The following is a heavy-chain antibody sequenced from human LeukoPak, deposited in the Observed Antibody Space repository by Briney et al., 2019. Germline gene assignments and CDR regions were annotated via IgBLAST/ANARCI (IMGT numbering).Heavy chain of an antibody. D-gene: IGHD1-14*01. J-gene: IGHJ4*02. V-gene: IGHV3-43*02. CDR2: ITGDAYSA. CDR1: GFNFDDYV. CDR3: AKGGTSTTDYFDS. Sequence: GGSLRLSCTASGFNFDDYVMHWVRQVPGKGLEWVSVITGDAYSAYYGDSLKGRFTVSRDNSKNSLFLQMNSLRAEDTALYYCAKGGTSTTDYFDSWGQGALVIVSS.